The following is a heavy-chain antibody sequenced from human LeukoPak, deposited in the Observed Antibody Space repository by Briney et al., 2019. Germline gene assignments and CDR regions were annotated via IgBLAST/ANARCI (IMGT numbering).Heavy chain of an antibody. CDR2: IKQDGSEK. J-gene: IGHJ4*02. CDR3: ARDSYDYIWGSLRNY. CDR1: GFTFSSYW. Sequence: PGGSLRLSCAASGFTFSSYWMSWVRQAPGKGLEWVANIKQDGSEKYYVDSVKGRFTISRDNAKNSLYLQMNSLRAEDTAVYYRARDSYDYIWGSLRNYWGQGTLVTVSS. D-gene: IGHD3-16*01. V-gene: IGHV3-7*01.